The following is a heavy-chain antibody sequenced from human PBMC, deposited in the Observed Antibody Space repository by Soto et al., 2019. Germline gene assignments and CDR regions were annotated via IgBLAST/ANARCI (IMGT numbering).Heavy chain of an antibody. V-gene: IGHV1-18*01. CDR2: ISAYNGST. J-gene: IGHJ4*02. CDR1: GYTFTSYG. CDR3: ARGGVDGSGSMFGY. Sequence: ASVKVSCKASGYTFTSYGISWVRQAPGQGLEWMGWISAYNGSTYYADSVKGRFTISRDNSKNTLYLQMNSLRAEDTAVYYCARGGVDGSGSMFGYWGQGTLVTVSS. D-gene: IGHD3-10*01.